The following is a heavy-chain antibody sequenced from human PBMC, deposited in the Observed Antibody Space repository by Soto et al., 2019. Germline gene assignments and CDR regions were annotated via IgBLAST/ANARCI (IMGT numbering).Heavy chain of an antibody. CDR2: IISIFGTA. V-gene: IGHV1-69*01. CDR1: GGTFSSYA. Sequence: QVQLVQSGAEVKKPGSSVKVSCKASGGTFSSYAISWVRQAPGQGLEWMGGIISIFGTANYAQKFQGRVTITADESTSTAYMELSSLRSEDTAMYYCARVPPHYYDSSGYGWGQGTMVTVSS. J-gene: IGHJ3*01. CDR3: ARVPPHYYDSSGYG. D-gene: IGHD3-22*01.